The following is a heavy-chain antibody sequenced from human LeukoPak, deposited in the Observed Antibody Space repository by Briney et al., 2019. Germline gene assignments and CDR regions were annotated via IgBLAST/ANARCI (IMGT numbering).Heavy chain of an antibody. CDR3: AKDMGYCSSTSCRGYYYYYYGMDV. V-gene: IGHV3-23*01. CDR1: GFTFSSYA. CDR2: ISGSGGST. D-gene: IGHD2-2*01. J-gene: IGHJ6*02. Sequence: PGASLRLSCAASGFTFSSYAMSWVRQAPGKGLEWVSAISGSGGSTYYADSVKGRFTISRDNSKNTLYLQMNSLRAEDTAVYYCAKDMGYCSSTSCRGYYYYYYGMDVWGQGTTVTVSS.